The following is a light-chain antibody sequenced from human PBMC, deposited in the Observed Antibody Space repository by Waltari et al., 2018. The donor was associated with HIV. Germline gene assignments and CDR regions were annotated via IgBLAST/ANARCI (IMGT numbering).Light chain of an antibody. CDR1: TTTF. Sequence: ALTQPASVSGSPGQSITISCHGATTTFVSWYQIHPGTAPKLIIFDVTSRLSGVSDRFSASKSGNTASLIISGLQSDDEAHYFCASNGAENSLIFGGGTDVTVL. V-gene: IGLV2-14*01. CDR3: ASNGAENSLI. J-gene: IGLJ2*01. CDR2: DVT.